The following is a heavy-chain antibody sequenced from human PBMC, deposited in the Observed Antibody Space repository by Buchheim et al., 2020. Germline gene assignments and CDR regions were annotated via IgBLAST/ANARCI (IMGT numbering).Heavy chain of an antibody. Sequence: QLQLQESGPGLVKPSETPSLTCTVSGGSISSSSYYWGWIRQPPGKGLEWIGSIYYSGSTYYYPSLKSRVTISVDTSKNQFSLKLSSVTAADTAVYYCARHGLAELELDYWGQGTL. CDR3: ARHGLAELELDY. V-gene: IGHV4-39*01. J-gene: IGHJ4*02. CDR2: IYYSGST. D-gene: IGHD1-7*01. CDR1: GGSISSSSYY.